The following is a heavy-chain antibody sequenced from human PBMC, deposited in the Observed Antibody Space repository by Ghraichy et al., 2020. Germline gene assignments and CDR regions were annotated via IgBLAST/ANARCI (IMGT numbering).Heavy chain of an antibody. D-gene: IGHD3-10*01. CDR1: GVTFTNHC. V-gene: IGHV3-30*18. CDR3: AKDRSITMARGVMGFFDI. Sequence: GESLNISCFASGVTFTNHCIHWVRQAPGKGPEWVAVISHDDRNQYYADSVKGRFTVSRDNSKNMVYLQMDSLRADDTAMSYCAKDRSITMARGVMGFFDIWGQGTLVTVSS. J-gene: IGHJ4*02. CDR2: ISHDDRNQ.